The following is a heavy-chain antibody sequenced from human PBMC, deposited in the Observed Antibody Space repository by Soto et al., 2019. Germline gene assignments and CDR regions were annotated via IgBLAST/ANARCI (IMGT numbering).Heavy chain of an antibody. CDR1: GFTFSSYA. Sequence: EVQLLESGGGLVQPGGSLRLSCAASGFTFSSYAMSWVRQAPGKGLEWVSAISGSGGSTYYADSVKGRFTISRDNSKNTLYLQMNSLRAEDTAVYYCAKDTTDNYDFWSGQSLYYYYMDAWGKGTPVTVSS. J-gene: IGHJ6*03. CDR2: ISGSGGST. D-gene: IGHD3-3*01. CDR3: AKDTTDNYDFWSGQSLYYYYMDA. V-gene: IGHV3-23*01.